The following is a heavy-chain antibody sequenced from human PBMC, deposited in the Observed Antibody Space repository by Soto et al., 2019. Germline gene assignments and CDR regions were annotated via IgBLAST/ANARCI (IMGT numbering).Heavy chain of an antibody. J-gene: IGHJ6*02. CDR3: AKDLGRRYCSGGSCSLGMDV. CDR1: GFTFDDYT. D-gene: IGHD2-15*01. Sequence: GGSLRLSCAASGFTFDDYTMHWVRQAPGKGLEWVSLISWDGGSTYYADSVKGRFTISRDNSKNSLYLQMNSLRTEDTALYYCAKDLGRRYCSGGSCSLGMDVWGQGTTVTVS. CDR2: ISWDGGST. V-gene: IGHV3-43*01.